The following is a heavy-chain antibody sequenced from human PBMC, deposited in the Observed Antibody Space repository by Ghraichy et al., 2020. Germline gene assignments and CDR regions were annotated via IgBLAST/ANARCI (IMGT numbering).Heavy chain of an antibody. J-gene: IGHJ6*02. Sequence: SETLSLTCTVSGGSISSYYWSWIRQPPGKGLEWIGYIYYSGSTNYNPSLKSRVTISVDTSKNQFSLKLSSVTAADTAVYYCARGKSESSGWYSYYGMDVWGQGTTVTVSS. CDR3: ARGKSESSGWYSYYGMDV. CDR1: GGSISSYY. CDR2: IYYSGST. D-gene: IGHD6-19*01. V-gene: IGHV4-59*01.